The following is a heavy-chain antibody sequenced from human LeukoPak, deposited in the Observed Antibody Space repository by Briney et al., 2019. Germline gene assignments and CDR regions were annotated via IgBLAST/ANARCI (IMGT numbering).Heavy chain of an antibody. V-gene: IGHV1-2*06. CDR3: ARARQQLVQGVDY. Sequence: GGSLRLSCAASGFTFTGYYMHWVRQAPGQGLEWMGRINPNSGGTNYAQKFQGRVTMTRDTSISTAYMELSRLRSDDTAVYYCARARQQLVQGVDYWGQGTLVTVSS. CDR2: INPNSGGT. D-gene: IGHD6-13*01. CDR1: GFTFTGYY. J-gene: IGHJ4*02.